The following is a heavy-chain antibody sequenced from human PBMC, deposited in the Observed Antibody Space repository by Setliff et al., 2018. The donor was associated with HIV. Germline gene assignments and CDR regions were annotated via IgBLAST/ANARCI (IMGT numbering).Heavy chain of an antibody. D-gene: IGHD3-3*01. V-gene: IGHV4-59*02. CDR1: DDSVSTFY. CDR2: IHHTGST. CDR3: APGEGVASTYYHD. Sequence: SETLSLTCTVSDDSVSTFYWNWIRQPPGKGLEWIGFIHHTGSTVSNPSLKSRVTILMDLSRNQLPLHLASVTTADTAVYFCAPGEGVASTYYHDWGQGTQVTVSS. J-gene: IGHJ4*01.